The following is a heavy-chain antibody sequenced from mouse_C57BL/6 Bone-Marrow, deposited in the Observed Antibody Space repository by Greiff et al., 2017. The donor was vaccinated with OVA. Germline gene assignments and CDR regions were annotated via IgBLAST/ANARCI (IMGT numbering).Heavy chain of an antibody. V-gene: IGHV1-20*01. CDR2: INPYNGDT. J-gene: IGHJ2*01. CDR3: ARKAYGNYAYFDY. Sequence: VQLKESGPELVKPGDSVKISCKASGYSFTGYFMNWVMQSHGKSLEWIGRINPYNGDTFYNQKFKGKATLTVDKSSSTAHMELRSLTSEDSAVYYCARKAYGNYAYFDYWGQGTTLTVSS. D-gene: IGHD2-1*01. CDR1: GYSFTGYF.